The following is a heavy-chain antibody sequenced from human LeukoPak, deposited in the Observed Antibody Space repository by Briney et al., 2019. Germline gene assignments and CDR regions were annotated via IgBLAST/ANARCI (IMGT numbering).Heavy chain of an antibody. D-gene: IGHD2-2*01. V-gene: IGHV3-23*01. CDR1: GFTFSSYA. CDR2: ISGAGGTT. J-gene: IGHJ5*02. Sequence: GGSLRLSCAASGFTFSSYAMSWVRHSPEKGLEWVSGISGAGGTTYYADSVKGRFTISRDNSKNTVYLQMNSLRAEDSAVYYCAKDLIPQPANAWFDPWGQGTLVTVSS. CDR3: AKDLIPQPANAWFDP.